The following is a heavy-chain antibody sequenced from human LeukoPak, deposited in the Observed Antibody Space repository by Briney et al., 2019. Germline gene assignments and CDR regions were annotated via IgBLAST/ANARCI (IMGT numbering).Heavy chain of an antibody. D-gene: IGHD2-2*01. J-gene: IGHJ6*03. V-gene: IGHV4-4*09. CDR1: GGSISSYY. Sequence: SETLSLTCTVSGGSISSYYWSWIRQPPAKGLEWIGYIYTIGGTNYNPSLKSRVTISVDTSKNQFSLKLSSVPAADTAVYYCARRMYRYSYYMDVWGKGTTAIVSS. CDR3: ARRMYRYSYYMDV. CDR2: IYTIGGT.